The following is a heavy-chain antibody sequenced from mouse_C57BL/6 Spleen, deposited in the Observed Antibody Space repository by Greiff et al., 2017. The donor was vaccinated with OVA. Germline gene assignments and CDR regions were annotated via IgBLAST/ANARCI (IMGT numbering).Heavy chain of an antibody. CDR1: GFNIKDDY. Sequence: VQLKQSGAELVRPGASVKLSCTASGFNIKDDYMHWVKQRPEQGLEWIGWIDPENGDTEYASKFQGKATITADTSSNTAYLQRSSLTSEDTAVYYCTTGTGTRKAYWGQGTLVTVSA. V-gene: IGHV14-4*01. D-gene: IGHD4-1*01. CDR2: IDPENGDT. J-gene: IGHJ3*01. CDR3: TTGTGTRKAY.